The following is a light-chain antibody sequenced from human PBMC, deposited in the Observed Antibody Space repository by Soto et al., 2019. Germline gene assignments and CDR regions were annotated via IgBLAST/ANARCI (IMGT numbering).Light chain of an antibody. CDR3: PQYNNWPQT. J-gene: IGKJ1*01. CDR1: ERVARN. Sequence: EIVLTQSPGTLSLSAGERATLFCRASERVARNYLAWYQQKPGQAPRXXIYGASTRETGIPARFSGSGSGTEFTLTISSLQSEDFAVDYCPQYNNWPQTFGQGTKVDIK. CDR2: GAS. V-gene: IGKV3-15*01.